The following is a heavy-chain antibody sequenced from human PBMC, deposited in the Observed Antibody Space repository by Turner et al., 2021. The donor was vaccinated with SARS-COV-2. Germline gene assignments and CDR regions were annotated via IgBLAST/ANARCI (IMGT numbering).Heavy chain of an antibody. V-gene: IGHV3-23*01. Sequence: EVQLLESGGGLVQPGGSLRLSCAASGFTFISYAMSWVRQAPGKGLEWVSAISGSGGSTYYADSVRGRFTISRDNAKNSLYLQMNSLRAEDTAVYYCARERGFGMDVWGQGTTVTVSS. CDR3: ARERGFGMDV. J-gene: IGHJ6*02. CDR2: ISGSGGST. CDR1: GFTFISYA. D-gene: IGHD3-10*01.